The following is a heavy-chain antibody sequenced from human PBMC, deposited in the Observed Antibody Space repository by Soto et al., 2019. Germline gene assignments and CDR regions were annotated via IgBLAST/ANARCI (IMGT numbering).Heavy chain of an antibody. CDR1: GFAFDDYA. J-gene: IGHJ4*02. D-gene: IGHD2-2*01. CDR2: ISWNSGDI. CDR3: ARGCSSASCYYY. Sequence: GGSLRLSCAASGFAFDDYAMHWVRLAPGKGLEWVSGISWNSGDIYYADSVKGRFTISRDNAKNSLYLQMNSLRAEDTAVYYCARGCSSASCYYYWGQGTLVTVSS. V-gene: IGHV3-9*01.